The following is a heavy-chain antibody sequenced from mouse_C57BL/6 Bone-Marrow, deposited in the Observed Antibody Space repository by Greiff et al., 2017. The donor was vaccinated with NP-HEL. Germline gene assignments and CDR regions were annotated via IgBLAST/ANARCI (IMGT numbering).Heavy chain of an antibody. Sequence: VQLLQSGAELVKPGASVKLSCKASGYTFTSYWISWVKQRPGQGLEWIGDIYPGSGSNYYNEKLKGMVTLTVDTASSTAYMQRSSLKSYCSAVYYSASEGWLLLYAMDFWGQGTSVTVSS. D-gene: IGHD2-3*01. CDR1: GYTFTSYW. V-gene: IGHV1-55*01. J-gene: IGHJ4*01. CDR3: ASEGWLLLYAMDF. CDR2: IYPGSGSN.